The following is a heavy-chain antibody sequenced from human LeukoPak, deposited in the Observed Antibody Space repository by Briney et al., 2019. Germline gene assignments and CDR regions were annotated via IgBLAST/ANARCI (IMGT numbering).Heavy chain of an antibody. V-gene: IGHV4-59*01. CDR1: GGSISSYY. J-gene: IGHJ4*02. Sequence: ASETLSLTCTVSGGSISSYYWSWIRQPPGKGLEWIGYIYYSGSTNYNPSLKSRVTISVDTSKNQFSLKLSSVTAADTAVYYCASSYGDYSSGFDYWGQGTLVTVSP. CDR2: IYYSGST. CDR3: ASSYGDYSSGFDY. D-gene: IGHD4-17*01.